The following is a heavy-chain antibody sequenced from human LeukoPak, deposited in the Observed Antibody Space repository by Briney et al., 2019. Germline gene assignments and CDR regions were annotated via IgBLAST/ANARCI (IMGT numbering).Heavy chain of an antibody. V-gene: IGHV1-24*01. CDR3: AAGLGYCSSTSCYSAGGVDY. Sequence: ASVKVSCKVSGYTLTELSMHWVRQAPGKGLEWMGGFDPEDGETIYAQKFQGRVTMTEDTSTDTAYMELSSLRSEDTAVYYCAAGLGYCSSTSCYSAGGVDYWGQGTLVTVSS. J-gene: IGHJ4*02. D-gene: IGHD2-2*01. CDR2: FDPEDGET. CDR1: GYTLTELS.